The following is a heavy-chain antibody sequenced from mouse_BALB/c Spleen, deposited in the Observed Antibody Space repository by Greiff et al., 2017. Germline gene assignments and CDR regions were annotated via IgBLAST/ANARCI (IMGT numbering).Heavy chain of an antibody. V-gene: IGHV1-4*01. Sequence: QVQLQQSGAELARPGASVKMSCKASGYTFTSYTMHWVKQRPGQGLEWIGYINPSSGYTNYNQKFKDKATLTADKSSSTAYMQLSSLTSEDSAVYYCARNIYYGNYGSLYWYFDVWGAGTTVTVSS. D-gene: IGHD2-1*01. CDR1: GYTFTSYT. CDR3: ARNIYYGNYGSLYWYFDV. CDR2: INPSSGYT. J-gene: IGHJ1*01.